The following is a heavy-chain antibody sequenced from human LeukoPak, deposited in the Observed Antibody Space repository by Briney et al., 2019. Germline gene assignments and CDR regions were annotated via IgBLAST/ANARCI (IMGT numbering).Heavy chain of an antibody. V-gene: IGHV3-7*01. Sequence: PGGSLRLSCAASGFTFSSYWMSWVRQAPGKGLEWVANIKQDGSEKYYVDSVKGRFTISRDNSKNTLYLQMNSLRAEDTAVYYCAKDQGYSGSEGAFDIWGQGTMVTVSS. D-gene: IGHD5-12*01. CDR2: IKQDGSEK. J-gene: IGHJ3*02. CDR3: AKDQGYSGSEGAFDI. CDR1: GFTFSSYW.